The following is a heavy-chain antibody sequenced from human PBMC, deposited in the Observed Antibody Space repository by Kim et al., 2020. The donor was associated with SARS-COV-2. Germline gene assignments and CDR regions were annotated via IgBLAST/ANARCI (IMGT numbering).Heavy chain of an antibody. Sequence: GDTNYAQKFDGGVTMTRDTSISTAYMELSSLGSDDTAVYYCARDRGNGYNYWGQGTLVTVSS. V-gene: IGHV1-2*02. J-gene: IGHJ4*02. CDR3: ARDRGNGYNY. CDR2: GDT. D-gene: IGHD3-10*01.